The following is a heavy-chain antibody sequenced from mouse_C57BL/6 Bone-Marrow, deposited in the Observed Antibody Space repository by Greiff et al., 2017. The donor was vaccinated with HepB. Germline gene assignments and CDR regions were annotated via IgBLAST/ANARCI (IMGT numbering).Heavy chain of an antibody. D-gene: IGHD1-1*01. CDR3: ARDPYYYGLAY. J-gene: IGHJ3*01. Sequence: QVQLQQSGAELARPGASVKLSCKASGYTFTSYGISWVKQRTGQGLEWIGEIYPRSGNTYYNEKFKGKATLTADKSSSTAYMELRSLTSEDSAVYVCARDPYYYGLAYWGQGTLVTVSA. CDR2: IYPRSGNT. CDR1: GYTFTSYG. V-gene: IGHV1-81*01.